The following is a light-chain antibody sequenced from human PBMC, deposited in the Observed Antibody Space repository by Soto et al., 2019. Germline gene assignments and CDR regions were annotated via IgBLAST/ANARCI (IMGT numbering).Light chain of an antibody. CDR3: SSFTSSVTYV. CDR2: DVS. Sequence: QSVLTQPPSMSAAPGQTVTISCSGSAFNIGNNYVSWYQQVPGTAPKLLIYDVSNRPSGVSDRFSGSKSGNTASLTISGLQIEDEADYYCSSFTSSVTYVFGTGTQLTVL. CDR1: AFNIGNNY. V-gene: IGLV1-51*01. J-gene: IGLJ1*01.